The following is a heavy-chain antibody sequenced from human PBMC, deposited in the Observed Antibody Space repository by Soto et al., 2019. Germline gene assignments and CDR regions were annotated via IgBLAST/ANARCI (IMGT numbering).Heavy chain of an antibody. D-gene: IGHD3-9*01. CDR3: ARIPAGHYDILTGYPDG. CDR2: IDWDDDK. Sequence: RPTLVNPTQTLTLTCPFSGFSLNTSGLFVSWIRQPRGKALDCLALIDWDDDKYYSTSLKTRLTISKDTSKNQVVLTMTNMDPVDTATYYGARIPAGHYDILTGYPDGWGQGTTVTGS. J-gene: IGHJ6*02. CDR1: GFSLNTSGLF. V-gene: IGHV2-70*01.